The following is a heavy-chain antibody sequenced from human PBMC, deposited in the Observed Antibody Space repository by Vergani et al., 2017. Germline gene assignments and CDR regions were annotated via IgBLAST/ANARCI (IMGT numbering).Heavy chain of an antibody. Sequence: EVQLVQSGAEVKKPGESLRISCKGSGYSFTSYWISWVRQMPGKGLEWMGRIDPSDSYTNYSPSFQGHVTISADKSISTAYLQWSSLKASDTAMYYCASTTHTAGPSYYFDYWGQGTLVTVSS. V-gene: IGHV5-10-1*01. CDR3: ASTTHTAGPSYYFDY. CDR2: IDPSDSYT. CDR1: GYSFTSYW. D-gene: IGHD6-13*01. J-gene: IGHJ4*02.